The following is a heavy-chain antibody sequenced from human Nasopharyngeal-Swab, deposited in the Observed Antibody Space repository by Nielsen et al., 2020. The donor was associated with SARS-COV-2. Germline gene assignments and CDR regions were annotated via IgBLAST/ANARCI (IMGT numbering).Heavy chain of an antibody. CDR3: AREPAARPPAPDYYYYYGMDV. Sequence: GESLKISFAASGFTFSSDSINWVRQAPGKGLEGVSYISSSRSTIYYADSVKGRFTISRDNAKNSLYLQMNSLRNDDTAVYYCAREPAARPPAPDYYYYYGMDVWGQGTTVTVSS. CDR1: GFTFSSDS. J-gene: IGHJ6*02. V-gene: IGHV3-48*02. CDR2: ISSSRSTI. D-gene: IGHD6-6*01.